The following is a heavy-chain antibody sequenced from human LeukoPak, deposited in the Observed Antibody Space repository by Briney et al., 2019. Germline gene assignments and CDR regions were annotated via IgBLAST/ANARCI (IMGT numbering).Heavy chain of an antibody. Sequence: LSGGSLRLSCVASGFSFGNYAMSWVRQAPGKGLQWVPQISGTGGATWYVGFARDRFTISRDNSKKTLYLQMSGLRVEDTAMYYCVKDPRDTYGTNWFVSWGQGTLLIVSS. CDR1: GFSFGNYA. D-gene: IGHD2-21*01. V-gene: IGHV3-23*01. CDR3: VKDPRDTYGTNWFVS. J-gene: IGHJ5*01. CDR2: ISGTGGAT.